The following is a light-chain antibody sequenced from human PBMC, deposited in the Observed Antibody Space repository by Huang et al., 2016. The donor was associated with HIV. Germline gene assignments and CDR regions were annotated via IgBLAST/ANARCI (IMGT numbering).Light chain of an antibody. J-gene: IGKJ2*01. V-gene: IGKV1-39*01. Sequence: DIQMTQSPPSLSASLGDRVTITCRASQSITTYLNWYRHKPGEAPDLLIHAASTLQHGVPSRFSGGGSGTDFTLTITNLQPEDVASYYCQQSYNLPYTFGRGTKVDIK. CDR2: AAS. CDR1: QSITTY. CDR3: QQSYNLPYT.